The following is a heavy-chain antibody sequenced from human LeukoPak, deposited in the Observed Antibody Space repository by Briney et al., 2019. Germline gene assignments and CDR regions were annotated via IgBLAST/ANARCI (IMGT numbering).Heavy chain of an antibody. V-gene: IGHV3-21*01. CDR3: ARDHLGDYGSDDAFDI. CDR2: ISSSSSYI. CDR1: GFSFGDYA. D-gene: IGHD4-17*01. J-gene: IGHJ3*02. Sequence: GGSLRLSCAASGFSFGDYAMNWVRQAPGKGLEWVSSISSSSSYIYYADSVKGRFTISRDNAKNSLYLQMNSLRAEDTAVYYCARDHLGDYGSDDAFDIWGQGTMVTVSS.